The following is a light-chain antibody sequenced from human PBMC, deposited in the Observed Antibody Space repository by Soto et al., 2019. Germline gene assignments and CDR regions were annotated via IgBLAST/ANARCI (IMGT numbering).Light chain of an antibody. J-gene: IGKJ4*01. V-gene: IGKV3-20*01. CDR1: QSVSSSY. Sequence: EIVLTQSPGTLSLSPGERATLSRRASQSVSSSYLAWYQQKPGQAPRLLIYGASSRATGIPDRFSGSGSGTDFTLTISRLEPEDFAVYYCQQYGSSPLPLTFGGGTKVEIK. CDR2: GAS. CDR3: QQYGSSPLPLT.